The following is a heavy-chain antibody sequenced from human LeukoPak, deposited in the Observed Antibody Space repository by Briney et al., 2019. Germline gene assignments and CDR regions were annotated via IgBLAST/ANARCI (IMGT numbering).Heavy chain of an antibody. V-gene: IGHV4-34*01. CDR1: GGSFSGYF. Sequence: SETLSLTCAVYGGSFSGYFWSWIRQPPGKGLEWIGEISHSGSTHYNPSLKSRVTISVDTSNNQFSLKLSSVTAADTAVYYCARDYYGSGSYYKWGQGTLVTVSS. J-gene: IGHJ4*02. CDR2: ISHSGST. CDR3: ARDYYGSGSYYK. D-gene: IGHD3-10*01.